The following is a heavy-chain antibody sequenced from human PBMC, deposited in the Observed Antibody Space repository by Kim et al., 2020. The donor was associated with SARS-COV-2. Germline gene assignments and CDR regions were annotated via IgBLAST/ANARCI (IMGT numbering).Heavy chain of an antibody. D-gene: IGHD3-16*02. Sequence: GSLRLSCAASGFSFSDYAMSWVRQAPGKGLEWVSTGIAGGASTFYADSVKGRFTISRDNPKNTLYLQMTSLRVEDTALYYCVKDPSRSSPFFFDFWGQGTLVTVSS. CDR2: GIAGGAST. CDR1: GFSFSDYA. CDR3: VKDPSRSSPFFFDF. J-gene: IGHJ4*02. V-gene: IGHV3-23*01.